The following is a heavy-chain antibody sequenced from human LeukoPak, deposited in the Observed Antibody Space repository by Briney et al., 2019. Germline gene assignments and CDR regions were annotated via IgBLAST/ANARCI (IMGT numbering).Heavy chain of an antibody. CDR1: GFTFSSYS. CDR3: AREIASPTDFDY. Sequence: PGGSLRLSWAASGFTFSSYSMNWVRQAPGKGLEWVSSISSSSSYIYYADSVKGRFTISRDNAKNSLYLQMNSLRAEDTAVYYCAREIASPTDFDYWGQGTLVTVSS. V-gene: IGHV3-21*01. CDR2: ISSSSSYI. D-gene: IGHD2-21*01. J-gene: IGHJ4*02.